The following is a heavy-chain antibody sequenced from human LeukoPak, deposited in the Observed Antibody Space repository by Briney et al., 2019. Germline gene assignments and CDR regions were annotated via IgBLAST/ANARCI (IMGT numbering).Heavy chain of an antibody. CDR1: GFTVSSYY. CDR2: LYSDGAT. V-gene: IGHV3-66*01. J-gene: IGHJ3*01. D-gene: IGHD2-21*02. Sequence: QTGGSLRLSCAASGFTVSSYYMNWVSQAPGKGLQWVSILYSDGATYYADSVKGRFTISRDNSRSTLYLQMNSLRAEDTAVYFCARVAYYRVTADQITDAFDVWGHGTVVTVSS. CDR3: ARVAYYRVTADQITDAFDV.